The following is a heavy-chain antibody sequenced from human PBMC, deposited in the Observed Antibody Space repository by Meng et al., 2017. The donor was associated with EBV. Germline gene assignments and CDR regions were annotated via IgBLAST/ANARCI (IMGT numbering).Heavy chain of an antibody. Sequence: QGQFLQSGAEVKKPGSSVKVSCRTSGGTVRSDAVSWVRQAPGQGLEWMGGLIPMVGAPHYAQKFQGRVTIIADESTSTHSMELNSLRSEDTAMYYCASESGRGFTPDYWGQGTLVTVSS. CDR1: GGTVRSDA. D-gene: IGHD3-10*01. CDR3: ASESGRGFTPDY. J-gene: IGHJ4*02. V-gene: IGHV1-69*01. CDR2: LIPMVGAP.